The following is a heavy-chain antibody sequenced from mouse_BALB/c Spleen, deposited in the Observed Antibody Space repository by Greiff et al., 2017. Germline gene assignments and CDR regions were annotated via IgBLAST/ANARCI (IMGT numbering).Heavy chain of an antibody. CDR1: GYTFTSYN. Sequence: LQQPGAELVKPGASVKMSCKASGYTFTSYNMHWVKQTPGQGLEWIGAIYPGNGDTSYNQKFKGKATLTADKSSSTAYMELSSLTSEDSAVYYCTRSWAYYFDYWGQGTTLTVSS. CDR2: IYPGNGDT. CDR3: TRSWAYYFDY. V-gene: IGHV1-12*01. J-gene: IGHJ2*01. D-gene: IGHD3-1*01.